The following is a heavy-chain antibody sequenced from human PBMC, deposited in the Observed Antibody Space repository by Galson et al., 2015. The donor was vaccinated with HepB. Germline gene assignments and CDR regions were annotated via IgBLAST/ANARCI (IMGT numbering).Heavy chain of an antibody. J-gene: IGHJ4*02. CDR3: AKLGYYDSSGYYSRCF. D-gene: IGHD3-22*01. CDR2: ISRSGDST. CDR1: GFSFTSYA. V-gene: IGHV3-23*01. Sequence: SLRLSCAASGFSFTSYAMSWVRQAQGKGLQWVSTISRSGDSTYYADSVRGRFTISRDNSKNTLYFQMNSLRAEDTAVYHCAKLGYYDSSGYYSRCFWGQGTLVTVSS.